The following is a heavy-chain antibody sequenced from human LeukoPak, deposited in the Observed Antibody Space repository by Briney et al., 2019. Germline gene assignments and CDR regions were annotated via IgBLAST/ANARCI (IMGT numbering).Heavy chain of an antibody. CDR1: GGSISSYY. V-gene: IGHV4-59*08. CDR3: ATCYAPLGYYYYMDV. Sequence: SETLSLTCTVSGGSISSYYWSWIRQPPGKGLEWIGYIYYSGSTNYNPSLKSRVTISVDTSKNQFSLKLSPVTAADTAVYYCATCYAPLGYYYYMDVWSKGTTVTVSS. J-gene: IGHJ6*03. CDR2: IYYSGST. D-gene: IGHD2-2*01.